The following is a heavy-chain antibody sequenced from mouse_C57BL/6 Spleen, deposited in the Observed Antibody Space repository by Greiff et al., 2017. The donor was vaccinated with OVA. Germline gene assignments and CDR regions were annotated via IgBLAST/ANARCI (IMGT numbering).Heavy chain of an antibody. CDR3: ARIYDGYLSYYFDY. V-gene: IGHV5-6*01. D-gene: IGHD2-3*01. J-gene: IGHJ2*01. CDR1: GFTFSSYG. CDR2: ISSGGSYT. Sequence: EVQVVESGGDLVKPGGSLKLSCAASGFTFSSYGMSWVRQTPDKRLEWVATISSGGSYTYYPDSVKGRFTISRDNAKNTLYLQMSSLKSEDTAMYYCARIYDGYLSYYFDYWGQGTTLTVSS.